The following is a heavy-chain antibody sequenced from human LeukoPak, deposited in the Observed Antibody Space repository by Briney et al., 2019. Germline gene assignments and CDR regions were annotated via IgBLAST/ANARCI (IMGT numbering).Heavy chain of an antibody. V-gene: IGHV4-61*02. J-gene: IGHJ4*02. Sequence: SETLSLTCTVSGGSISSGSYYWSWTRQPAGKGLEWIGRIYTSGSTNYNPSLKSRVTISVDTSKNQFSLKLSSVTAADTAVYYCARAELYYFDYWGQGTLVTVSS. CDR2: IYTSGST. CDR1: GGSISSGSYY. CDR3: ARAELYYFDY. D-gene: IGHD1-26*01.